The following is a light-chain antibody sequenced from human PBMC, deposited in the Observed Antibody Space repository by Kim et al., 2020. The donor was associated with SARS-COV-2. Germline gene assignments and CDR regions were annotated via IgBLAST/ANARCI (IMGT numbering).Light chain of an antibody. V-gene: IGLV3-21*04. J-gene: IGLJ2*01. CDR2: YDS. CDR1: NIGSKS. CDR3: QVWDSSSDHVV. Sequence: APGKTARITCGGNNIGSKSVPWYQQKPGQAPVLVIDYDSDRPSGIPERFSGSNSGNTATLTISRVEAGDEADYYCQVWDSSSDHVVFGGGTQLTVL.